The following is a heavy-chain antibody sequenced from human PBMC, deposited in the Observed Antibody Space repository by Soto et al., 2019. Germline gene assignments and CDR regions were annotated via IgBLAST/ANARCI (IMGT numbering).Heavy chain of an antibody. CDR1: GFTFSSYA. Sequence: GGSLRLSCAASGFTFSSYAMSWIRQAPEKGLEWVSAISGSGGSTYYADSVKGRFTISRDNSKNTLYLQMNSLRAEDTAVYYCARSNFGIADAFDIWGQGTMVTVSS. V-gene: IGHV3-23*01. CDR2: ISGSGGST. CDR3: ARSNFGIADAFDI. D-gene: IGHD6-13*01. J-gene: IGHJ3*02.